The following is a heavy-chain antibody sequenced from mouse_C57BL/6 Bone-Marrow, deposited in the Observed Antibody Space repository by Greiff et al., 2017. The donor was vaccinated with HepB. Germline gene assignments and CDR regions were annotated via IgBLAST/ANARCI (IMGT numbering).Heavy chain of an antibody. J-gene: IGHJ1*03. CDR3: VRDQEDGSSYWYFDV. Sequence: EVMLVESGGGLVQPKGSLKLSCAASGFTFNTYAMHWVRQAPGKGLEWVARIRSKTSNYATYYADSVKDRFTISRDDSQSMLYLQMNNLKTEDTAMYYCVRDQEDGSSYWYFDVWGTGTTVTVSS. CDR2: IRSKTSNYAT. D-gene: IGHD1-1*01. CDR1: GFTFNTYA. V-gene: IGHV10-3*01.